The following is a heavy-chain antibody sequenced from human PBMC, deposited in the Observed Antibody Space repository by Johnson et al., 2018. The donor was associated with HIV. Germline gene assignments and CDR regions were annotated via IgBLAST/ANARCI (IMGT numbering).Heavy chain of an antibody. CDR2: TSDSGGST. Sequence: VQLVESGGGVVQPGRSLRLSCAASGFTFSSYAMNWVRQAPGKGLEWVPATSDSGGSTYFADSVKGRYTISRDDSKNTLYLQMNSLRAEDTAVYYCAKDGPGGAFDIWGQGTMVTVSS. CDR1: GFTFSSYA. D-gene: IGHD3-10*01. V-gene: IGHV3-23*04. CDR3: AKDGPGGAFDI. J-gene: IGHJ3*02.